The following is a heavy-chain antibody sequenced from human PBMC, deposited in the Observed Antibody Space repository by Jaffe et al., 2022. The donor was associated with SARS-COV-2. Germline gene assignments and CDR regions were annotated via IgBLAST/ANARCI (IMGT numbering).Heavy chain of an antibody. CDR2: INAYNGYT. CDR3: ARDGSGTWNDY. Sequence: QVHLVQSGAEVKKPGASVKVSCKASNYPFTSFGISWVRQAPGQGLEWVGWINAYNGYTNFAQKLQGRVTMTTDSSTSTAYMELRSLRSDDTAVYYCARDGSGTWNDYWGQGTLVAVSS. CDR1: NYPFTSFG. D-gene: IGHD1-1*01. V-gene: IGHV1-18*01. J-gene: IGHJ4*02.